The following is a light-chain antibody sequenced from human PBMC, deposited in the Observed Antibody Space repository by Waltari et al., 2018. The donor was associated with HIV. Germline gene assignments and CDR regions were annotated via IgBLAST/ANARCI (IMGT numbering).Light chain of an antibody. J-gene: IGLJ2*01. CDR3: SSYAGPNHLL. Sequence: QSALTQPPSASGSPGPSVTFPCTGTSRDVGAYNFVSWYQQHPGQAPTLIIYGVNQRPSGVPDRFSGSKSGNTASLTVSGLQADDEADYYCSSYAGPNHLLFGGGTRLTVL. CDR2: GVN. CDR1: SRDVGAYNF. V-gene: IGLV2-8*01.